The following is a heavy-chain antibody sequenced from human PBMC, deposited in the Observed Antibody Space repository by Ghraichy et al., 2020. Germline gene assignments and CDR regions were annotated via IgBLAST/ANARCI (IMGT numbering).Heavy chain of an antibody. J-gene: IGHJ4*02. CDR1: GFTFSSYS. Sequence: GGSLRLSCAASGFTFSSYSMNWVRQAPGKGLEWVSSISSSSSYIYYADSVKGRFTISRDNAKNSLYLQMNSLRAEDTAVYYCARERYSYGTYLGPFDYWGQGTLVIVSS. D-gene: IGHD5-18*01. CDR2: ISSSSSYI. CDR3: ARERYSYGTYLGPFDY. V-gene: IGHV3-21*01.